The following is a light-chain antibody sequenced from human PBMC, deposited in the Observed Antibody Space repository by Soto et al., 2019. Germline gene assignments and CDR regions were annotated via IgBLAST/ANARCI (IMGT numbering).Light chain of an antibody. J-gene: IGKJ1*01. V-gene: IGKV1-5*03. Sequence: DIQMTQPPSTLSASVGDRVPITCRASQSISSWLAWYQQKPGKAPKLLIYKASSLESGVPSRFSGSGSGTEFTLTISSLQPDDFSTDYCQQYNSYSTFGQGTKVEIE. CDR3: QQYNSYST. CDR2: KAS. CDR1: QSISSW.